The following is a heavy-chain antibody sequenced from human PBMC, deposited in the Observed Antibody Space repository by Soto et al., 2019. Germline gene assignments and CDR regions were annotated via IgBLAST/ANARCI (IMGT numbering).Heavy chain of an antibody. CDR1: GGTFSSYT. CDR3: ARLEAADHYYFDY. V-gene: IGHV1-69*02. Sequence: QVQLVQSGAEVKKPGSSVKVSCKASGGTFSSYTISWVRQAPGQGLEWMGRIIPILGIANYAQKFQGRVTITADKSTSTAYMELSSLRSEDTAVYYCARLEAADHYYFDYWGQGTLVTVSS. D-gene: IGHD6-13*01. J-gene: IGHJ4*02. CDR2: IIPILGIA.